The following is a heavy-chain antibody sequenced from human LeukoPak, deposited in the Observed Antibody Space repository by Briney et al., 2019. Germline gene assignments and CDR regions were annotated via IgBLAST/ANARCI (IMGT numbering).Heavy chain of an antibody. CDR3: ARTLYIVATIWFDY. V-gene: IGHV4-34*01. CDR2: INHSGST. D-gene: IGHD5-12*01. J-gene: IGHJ4*02. CDR1: GGSFSGYY. Sequence: SETLSLTCAVYGGSFSGYYWSWIRQPPGKGLEWIGEINHSGSTNYNPSLKSRVTISVDTSKSQFSLKLSSVTAADTAVYYCARTLYIVATIWFDYWGQGTLVTVSS.